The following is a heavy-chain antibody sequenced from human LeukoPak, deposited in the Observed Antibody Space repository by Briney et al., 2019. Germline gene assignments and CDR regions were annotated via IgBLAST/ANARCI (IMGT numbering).Heavy chain of an antibody. Sequence: PGGSLRLSCAASGFTFSSYAMSWVRQAPGKGLDGVSAISGSGGSTYYADSVKGRFTISRDNSKNTLYLQMNSLRAEDTAVYYCATRGDILTGYPYYFDYWGQGTLVTVSS. J-gene: IGHJ4*02. CDR2: ISGSGGST. V-gene: IGHV3-23*01. D-gene: IGHD3-9*01. CDR3: ATRGDILTGYPYYFDY. CDR1: GFTFSSYA.